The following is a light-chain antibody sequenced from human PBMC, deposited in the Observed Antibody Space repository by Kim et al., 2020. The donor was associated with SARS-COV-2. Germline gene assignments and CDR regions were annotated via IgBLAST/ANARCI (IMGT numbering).Light chain of an antibody. V-gene: IGKV3-15*01. CDR1: QSVSSN. J-gene: IGKJ5*01. CDR2: GAS. Sequence: PRERATRSSRASQSVSSNLAWYQQKPGQAPRLLIYGASTRATGIPARFSGSGSGTEFTLTISSLQSEDFAVYYCQQYNNWPPSITFGQGTRLEIK. CDR3: QQYNNWPPSIT.